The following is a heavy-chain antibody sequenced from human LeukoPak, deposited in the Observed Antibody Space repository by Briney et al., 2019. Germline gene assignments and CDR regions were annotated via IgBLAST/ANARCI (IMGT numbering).Heavy chain of an antibody. CDR1: GFTFSSYS. J-gene: IGHJ3*02. CDR2: ISGSGGST. D-gene: IGHD6-13*01. Sequence: GGSLRLSCAASGFTFSSYSMNWVRQAPGKGLEWVSAISGSGGSTYYADSVKGRFTISRDNSKNTLYLQMNSLRAEDTAVYYCAKGAGIAAAGSVYDAFDIWGQGTMVTVSS. V-gene: IGHV3-23*01. CDR3: AKGAGIAAAGSVYDAFDI.